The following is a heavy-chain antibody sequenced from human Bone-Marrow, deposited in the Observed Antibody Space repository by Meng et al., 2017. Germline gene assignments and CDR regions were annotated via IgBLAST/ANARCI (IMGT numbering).Heavy chain of an antibody. CDR1: RYSFTSYW. V-gene: IGHV5-51*01. J-gene: IGHJ4*02. CDR2: IYPGDSDT. Sequence: GESLKISCKGSRYSFTSYWIGWVRQMPGKGLEWMGIIYPGDSDTRYSPSFQGQVTISADKSISTAYLQWSSLKASDTAMYYCARTHPYYDILTGYYRGEDLDYWGQGTLVTVSS. CDR3: ARTHPYYDILTGYYRGEDLDY. D-gene: IGHD3-9*01.